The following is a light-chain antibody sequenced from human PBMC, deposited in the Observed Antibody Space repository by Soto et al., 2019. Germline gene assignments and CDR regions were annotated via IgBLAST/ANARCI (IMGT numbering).Light chain of an antibody. V-gene: IGLV2-14*01. CDR1: SSDVGGYNY. J-gene: IGLJ2*01. CDR2: DVS. CDR3: SSYTSSSTLV. Sequence: QSALTQPASVSGSPGQSITISCTGTSSDVGGYNYVSWYQQHPGKAPQLMIYDVSSRPSGVSNRFSGSKSGNTASLTISGLQAEDEADYYCSSYTSSSTLVFRGGTKLTVL.